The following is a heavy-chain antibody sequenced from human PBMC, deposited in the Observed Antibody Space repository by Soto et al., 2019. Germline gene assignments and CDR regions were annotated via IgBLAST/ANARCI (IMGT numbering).Heavy chain of an antibody. J-gene: IGHJ2*01. Sequence: QVQLVESGGGLVKPGGSLRLSCAASGFTFSDYYMSWIRQAPGKGLEWVSYINSSSSYTNYADSMKGRFTISRDNAHNSLYLQMNSLRAEDTAVYYCARTIVAAGGRRYFDLWGRGTLVTVSS. CDR2: INSSSSYT. V-gene: IGHV3-11*05. CDR3: ARTIVAAGGRRYFDL. CDR1: GFTFSDYY. D-gene: IGHD6-13*01.